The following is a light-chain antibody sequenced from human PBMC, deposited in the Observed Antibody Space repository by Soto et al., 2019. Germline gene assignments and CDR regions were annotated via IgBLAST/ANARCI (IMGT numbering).Light chain of an antibody. V-gene: IGLV2-14*01. J-gene: IGLJ2*01. CDR2: EVT. Sequence: QSALTQPASVSGSLGQSITISCTGTSSDVGAYNYVSWYQQHPDKAPKLLIFEVTNRPSGVSGRFSGSKSGITASLSISGLQPEDEADYYCTSSSSSSPLLFGGGTKLTVL. CDR3: TSSSSSSPLL. CDR1: SSDVGAYNY.